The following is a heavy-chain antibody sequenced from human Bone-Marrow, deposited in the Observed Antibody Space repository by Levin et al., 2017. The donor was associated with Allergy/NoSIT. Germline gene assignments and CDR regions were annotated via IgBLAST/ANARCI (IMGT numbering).Heavy chain of an antibody. D-gene: IGHD5-24*01. CDR2: IYHTGST. V-gene: IGHV4-30-2*01. CDR3: ARGSGGYKEGNYFDY. J-gene: IGHJ4*02. CDR1: GGSISSGGSS. Sequence: KPSETLSLTCAVSGGSISSGGSSWSWIRQPPGKGLEWIGYIYHTGSTYYNPSLRSRVTISVDRSNNQFSLNLDSVTAADTAVYYCARGSGGYKEGNYFDYWGQGTLVTVSS.